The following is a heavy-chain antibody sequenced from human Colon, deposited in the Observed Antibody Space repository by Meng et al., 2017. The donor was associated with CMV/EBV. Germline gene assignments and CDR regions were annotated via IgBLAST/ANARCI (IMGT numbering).Heavy chain of an antibody. Sequence: GGSLRLSCAASGFTFSNYEMNWVRQRPGKGLEWVAGINWDGGSTVYVDSVKGRFTISRDNAKNLLYLQMNSLRPEDTALYYCAKEGGYWGQGTLVTVSS. J-gene: IGHJ4*02. D-gene: IGHD3-16*01. CDR1: GFTFSNYE. CDR2: INWDGGST. V-gene: IGHV3-20*04. CDR3: AKEGGY.